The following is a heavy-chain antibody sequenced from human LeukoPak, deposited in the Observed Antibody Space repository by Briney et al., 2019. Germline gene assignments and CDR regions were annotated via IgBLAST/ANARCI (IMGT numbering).Heavy chain of an antibody. V-gene: IGHV3-7*01. D-gene: IGHD3-3*01. J-gene: IGHJ3*02. CDR2: IKQDGSEK. Sequence: PGGSLRLSCAASGFTFSSYWMSWVRQAPGKGLEWVANIKQDGSEKYYVDSVKGRFTISRDNAKNSLYLQMNSLRAEDTAVYYCARDGFLEWLLADDAFDIWGQGTMVTVSS. CDR3: ARDGFLEWLLADDAFDI. CDR1: GFTFSSYW.